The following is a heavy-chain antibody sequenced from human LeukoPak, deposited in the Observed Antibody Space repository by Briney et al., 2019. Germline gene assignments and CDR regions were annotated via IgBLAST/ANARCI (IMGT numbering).Heavy chain of an antibody. V-gene: IGHV4-4*07. D-gene: IGHD3-22*01. CDR1: GGPMFSDY. J-gene: IGHJ6*03. CDR3: ARLKFYDSTGYSPGHYMDV. Sequence: SETLSLTCTVSGGPMFSDYWSGSRQTAGEGLEWSGRFYPEVGTDYNPSLKSRVTMSVDTSKNQFALKLSAVTAADTAVYYCARLKFYDSTGYSPGHYMDVWGKGTTVTVSS. CDR2: FYPEVGT.